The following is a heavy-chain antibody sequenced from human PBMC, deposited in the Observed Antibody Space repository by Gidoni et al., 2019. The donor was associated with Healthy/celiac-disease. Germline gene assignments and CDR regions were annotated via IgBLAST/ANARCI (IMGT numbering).Heavy chain of an antibody. V-gene: IGHV4-39*01. J-gene: IGHJ5*02. CDR3: ARLPRTTVTTNNWFDP. CDR1: GGSISSSSYY. D-gene: IGHD4-17*01. Sequence: QLQLQESGPGLVKPSETLSLTCTVSGGSISSSSYYWGWIRQPPGKGLEWIGSIYYNGNTHHNPSLKSRVTISVDTSKNQFSLRLSSVTAADTAVYYCARLPRTTVTTNNWFDPWGQGTLVTVSS. CDR2: IYYNGNT.